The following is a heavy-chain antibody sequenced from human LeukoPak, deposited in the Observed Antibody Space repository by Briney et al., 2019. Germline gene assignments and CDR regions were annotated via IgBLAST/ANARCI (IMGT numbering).Heavy chain of an antibody. J-gene: IGHJ4*02. Sequence: VESLKISCKGSGYSFTNYWIGWVRQMPGKGLEWMGIIYPGDSDTRYSPSFQGQVTISADKSISTAYLQWSSLKASDTAMYYCARHVYDNSGSYPGRYWGQGTLVTVSS. CDR2: IYPGDSDT. CDR1: GYSFTNYW. D-gene: IGHD3-22*01. CDR3: ARHVYDNSGSYPGRY. V-gene: IGHV5-51*01.